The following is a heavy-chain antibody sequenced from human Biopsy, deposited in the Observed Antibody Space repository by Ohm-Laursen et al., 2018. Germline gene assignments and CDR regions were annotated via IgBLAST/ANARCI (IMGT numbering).Heavy chain of an antibody. CDR3: ARDPLNGHKHFDY. CDR1: SYTFTDYN. Sequence: GASETASRKASSYTFTDYNIHWMRQAPGHGLESLGYIHCKTGATNYAQKFQGTVTMTRDTSISTAYLALGSLRSADTAIYYCARDPLNGHKHFDYWGQGSLVTVSS. D-gene: IGHD2-8*01. V-gene: IGHV1-2*02. CDR2: IHCKTGAT. J-gene: IGHJ4*02.